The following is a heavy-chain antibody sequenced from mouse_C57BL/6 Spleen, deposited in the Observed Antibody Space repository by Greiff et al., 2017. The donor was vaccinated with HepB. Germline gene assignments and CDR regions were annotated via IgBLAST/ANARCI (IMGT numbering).Heavy chain of an antibody. CDR3: ARKFISYYFDY. CDR2: IDSSDSYT. D-gene: IGHD1-1*01. Sequence: VQLQQSGAELVMPGASVKLSCKASGYTFTSYWMHWVKQRPGQGLEWIGEIDSSDSYTNYNQKFKGKSTLTVDKSSSTAYMQLSSLTSEDSAVYYCARKFISYYFDYWGQGTTLTVSS. CDR1: GYTFTSYW. J-gene: IGHJ2*01. V-gene: IGHV1-69*01.